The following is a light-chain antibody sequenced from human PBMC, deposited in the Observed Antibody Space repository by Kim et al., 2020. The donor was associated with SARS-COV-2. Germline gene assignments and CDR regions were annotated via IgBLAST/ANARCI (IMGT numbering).Light chain of an antibody. J-gene: IGKJ3*01. CDR2: AAS. CDR1: QDITNC. V-gene: IGKV1-33*01. CDR3: QHQDDGFTFT. Sequence: DIQMTQSPSSLSASVGDRVTITCQASQDITNCLNWYQQKPGKAPKLLIHAASNLQAGVPSRFSGSGSGTDFTLTISSLQPEDIATYYCQHQDDGFTFTFGPGTKVDIK.